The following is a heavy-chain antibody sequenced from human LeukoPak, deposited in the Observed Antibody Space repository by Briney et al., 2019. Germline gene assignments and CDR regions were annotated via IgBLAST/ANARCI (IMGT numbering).Heavy chain of an antibody. CDR2: INPSGGIT. V-gene: IGHV1-46*01. D-gene: IGHD2-2*02. J-gene: IGHJ4*02. Sequence: SVKVSCKASGYTFPTYYMLWVRQPPAQGLEWMGIINPSGGITSYAQKFQGRVTMTRDTSTSTVYMELSSLRFEDTAVYYCARSDYCSSTSCYMHYWGQGTLVTVPS. CDR3: ARSDYCSSTSCYMHY. CDR1: GYTFPTYY.